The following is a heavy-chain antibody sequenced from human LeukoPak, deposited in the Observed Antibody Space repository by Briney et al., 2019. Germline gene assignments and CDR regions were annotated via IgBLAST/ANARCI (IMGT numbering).Heavy chain of an antibody. J-gene: IGHJ4*02. V-gene: IGHV1-69*13. Sequence: SVKVSCKASGGTFSSYAISWVRQAPGQGLEWMGGVIPIFGTANYAQKFQGRVTITADESTSTAYMELSSLRSEDTAVYYCASSATGAFDYWGQGTLVTVSS. CDR1: GGTFSSYA. CDR3: ASSATGAFDY. CDR2: VIPIFGTA. D-gene: IGHD3-10*01.